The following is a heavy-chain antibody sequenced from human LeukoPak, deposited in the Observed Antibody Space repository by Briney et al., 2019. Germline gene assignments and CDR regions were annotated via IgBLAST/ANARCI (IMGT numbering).Heavy chain of an antibody. D-gene: IGHD3-22*01. CDR2: INPNSGGA. CDR1: GYTFTGYY. J-gene: IGHJ5*02. CDR3: AREGPHYYDSSGYYGP. Sequence: ASVKVSCKASGYTFTGYYMHWVRQAPGQGLEWMGWINPNSGGANYAQKFQGRVTMTRDTSISTAYMELSRLRSDDTAVYYCAREGPHYYDSSGYYGPWGQGTLVTVSS. V-gene: IGHV1-2*02.